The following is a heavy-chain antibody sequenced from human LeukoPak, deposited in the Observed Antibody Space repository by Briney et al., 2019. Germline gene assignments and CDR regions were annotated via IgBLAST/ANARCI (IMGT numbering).Heavy chain of an antibody. CDR1: GDSVSSNSAA. D-gene: IGHD5-24*01. J-gene: IGHJ4*02. CDR3: AREIGEDGYKITGGRYFDY. CDR2: TYYRSRWYS. Sequence: PSQTLSLTCAISGDSVSSNSAAWNWIRQSPSRGLQWLGRTYYRSRWYSDYAVSVKSQITINPDTSRSQFSLQLKSVTPEDTAVYFCAREIGEDGYKITGGRYFDYWGQGTPVTVSS. V-gene: IGHV6-1*01.